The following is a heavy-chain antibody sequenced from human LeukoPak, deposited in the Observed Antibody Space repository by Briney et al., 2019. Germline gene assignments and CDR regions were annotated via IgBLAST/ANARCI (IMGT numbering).Heavy chain of an antibody. CDR2: INHSGST. CDR1: GGSFSGYY. Sequence: PSETLSLTCAVYGGSFSGYYWSWIRQPPGKGLEWIGEINHSGSTNYNPSLKSRVTISVDTSKNQFSLKLSSVTAADTAVYYCAREAYCGGDCYSGFDYWGQGTLVTVSS. D-gene: IGHD2-21*02. CDR3: AREAYCGGDCYSGFDY. J-gene: IGHJ4*02. V-gene: IGHV4-34*01.